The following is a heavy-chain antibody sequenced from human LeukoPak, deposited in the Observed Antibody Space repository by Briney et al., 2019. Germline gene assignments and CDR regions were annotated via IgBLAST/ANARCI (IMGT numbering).Heavy chain of an antibody. V-gene: IGHV4-59*01. D-gene: IGHD6-19*01. CDR3: AKDLPSSGHRDAFDI. CDR2: IYYSGST. J-gene: IGHJ3*02. Sequence: SETLSLTCTVSGGSISSYYWSWIRQPPGKRLEWIGYIYYSGSTNYNPSLKSRVTISVDTSKNQFSLKLSSVTAADTAVYYCAKDLPSSGHRDAFDIWGQGTMVTVSS. CDR1: GGSISSYY.